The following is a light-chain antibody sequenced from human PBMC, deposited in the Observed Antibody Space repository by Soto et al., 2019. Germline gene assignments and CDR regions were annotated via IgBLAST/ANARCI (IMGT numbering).Light chain of an antibody. V-gene: IGKV1-33*01. CDR3: QQDENLPT. CDR2: YAS. J-gene: IGKJ5*01. Sequence: DIQMTQSPSSLSASVGDRVTITCQASQNINNYLNWYQQKPGRAPKLLIYYASNLAAGVPSRFRGSRSGTDFTFTISCLQPEDISTYYRQQDENLPTFGQWTRLEIK. CDR1: QNINNY.